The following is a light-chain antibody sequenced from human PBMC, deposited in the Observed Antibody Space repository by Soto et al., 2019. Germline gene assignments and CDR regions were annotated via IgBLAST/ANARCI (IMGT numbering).Light chain of an antibody. CDR2: EVN. CDR3: CSSGGSPTYV. Sequence: QSVLTQPASVSGSPGQSITISCTGTSSNVGSYKLVSWYQQHPGKAPKLMIFEVNKRPSGASNRFSGSKSGNTASLTISGLKVEDEADYYCCSSGGSPTYVFGTGTKLTVL. J-gene: IGLJ1*01. CDR1: SSNVGSYKL. V-gene: IGLV2-23*02.